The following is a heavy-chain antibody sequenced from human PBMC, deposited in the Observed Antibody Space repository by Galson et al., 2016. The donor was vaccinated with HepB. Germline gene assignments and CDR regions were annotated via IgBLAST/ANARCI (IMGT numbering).Heavy chain of an antibody. CDR2: ISSSSSYI. CDR3: ARVGWVYYYYGIDV. V-gene: IGHV3-21*01. J-gene: IGHJ6*02. CDR1: GFTFSSYS. D-gene: IGHD6-19*01. Sequence: SLRLSCAASGFTFSSYSMNWVRQAPGKGLEWVSSISSSSSYIYYADSVKGRFTISRDNAKNSLYLQMNSLRAEDTAVYYCARVGWVYYYYGIDVCGQGTTVTVSS.